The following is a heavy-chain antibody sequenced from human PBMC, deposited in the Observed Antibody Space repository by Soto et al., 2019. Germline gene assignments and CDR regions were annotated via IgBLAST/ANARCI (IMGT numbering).Heavy chain of an antibody. CDR3: AREVSAAAGTSYYIDY. CDR1: GGSISSGGYY. V-gene: IGHV4-31*03. J-gene: IGHJ4*02. Sequence: PSETLSLTCTVSGGSISSGGYYWSWIRQHPGKGLEWIGYIYYSGSTYYNPSLKSRVTISVDTSKNQFSLKLSSVTAADTAVYYCAREVSAAAGTSYYIDYWGQGTLVTVSS. CDR2: IYYSGST. D-gene: IGHD6-13*01.